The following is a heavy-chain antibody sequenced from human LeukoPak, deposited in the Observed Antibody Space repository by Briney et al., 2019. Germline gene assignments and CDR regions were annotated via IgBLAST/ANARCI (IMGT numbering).Heavy chain of an antibody. CDR3: ARGWWELHY. CDR1: GFTFSSCE. D-gene: IGHD1-26*01. CDR2: ISSSGSTI. J-gene: IGHJ4*02. V-gene: IGHV3-48*03. Sequence: PGGSLRLSCAASGFTFSSCEMNWVRQAPGKGLEWVSYISSSGSTICYADSVKGRFTISRDNAKNSLYLQMNSLRAEDTAVYYCARGWWELHYWGQGTLVTVSS.